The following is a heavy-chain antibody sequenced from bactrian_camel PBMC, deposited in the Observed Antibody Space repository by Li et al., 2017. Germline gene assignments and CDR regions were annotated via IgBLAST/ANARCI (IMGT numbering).Heavy chain of an antibody. D-gene: IGHD4*01. J-gene: IGHJ6*01. V-gene: IGHV3S1*01. CDR3: AAGCTEVWSDYVVTETDFAY. CDR1: GFAFSNYW. Sequence: QVQLVESGGGLVQPGGSLRPSCAGSGFAFSNYWMYWVRQAPGKGLEWVSTITSGIGPTYYTDSVKGRFTLSRDNAKNTLYLQMNSLKPEDTATYYCAAGCTEVWSDYVVTETDFAYWGQGTQVTVS. CDR2: ITSGIGPT.